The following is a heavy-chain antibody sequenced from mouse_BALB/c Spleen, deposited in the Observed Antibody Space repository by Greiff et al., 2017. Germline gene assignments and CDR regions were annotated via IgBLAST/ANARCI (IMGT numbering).Heavy chain of an antibody. CDR2: IDPSTSET. V-gene: IGHV1S127*01. J-gene: IGHJ2*01. D-gene: IGHD2-14*01. Sequence: QVLLVESGPELVRPGASVKMSCKASGYTFTSYWMHWVKQRPGQGLEWIGMIDPSTSETKLNQKFKDKATLNVNKSSNTTYMQLSSLTSEAYAFYDYARSVRWYDVDYWGQGTTVTVSS. CDR3: ARSVRWYDVDY. CDR1: GYTFTSYW.